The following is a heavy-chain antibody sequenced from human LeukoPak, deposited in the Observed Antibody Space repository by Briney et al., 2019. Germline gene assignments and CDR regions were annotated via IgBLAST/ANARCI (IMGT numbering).Heavy chain of an antibody. V-gene: IGHV1-2*02. J-gene: IGHJ3*02. CDR1: GYTLTELS. D-gene: IGHD6-13*01. CDR3: ARDIAPLVIAAAGNDAFDI. CDR2: INPNSGGT. Sequence: ASVKVSCKVSGYTLTELSMHWVRQAPGQGLEWMGWINPNSGGTNYAQKFQGRVTMTRDTSISTAYMELSRLRSDDTAVYYCARDIAPLVIAAAGNDAFDIWGQGTMVTVSS.